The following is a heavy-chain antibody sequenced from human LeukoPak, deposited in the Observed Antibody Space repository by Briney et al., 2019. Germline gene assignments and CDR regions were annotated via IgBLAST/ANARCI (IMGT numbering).Heavy chain of an antibody. CDR2: IAYDGSSE. Sequence: GGSLRLSCVGSGSTFSRHGIHWVRQAPGMGLEWVALIAYDGSSEDYADSVRGRFTISRDNFKDTADLQMNSLRAEDTAIYYCARWNGGNSDGGLDVWGQGTTVTVSS. D-gene: IGHD4-23*01. CDR1: GSTFSRHG. CDR3: ARWNGGNSDGGLDV. J-gene: IGHJ6*02. V-gene: IGHV3-33*01.